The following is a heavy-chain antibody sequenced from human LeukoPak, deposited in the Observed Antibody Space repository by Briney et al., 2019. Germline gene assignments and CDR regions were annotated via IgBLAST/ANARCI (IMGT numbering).Heavy chain of an antibody. CDR2: ISGSGGTT. Sequence: SGGSLRLSCAASGFTFSSSAMRWVHQAPGKGLEWVSAISGSGGTTYYADSVKGRFTISRDNSKNTLFLQMNSLRAEDTAVYYCAKVWATYYFDYWGQGTLVTVSS. J-gene: IGHJ4*02. CDR3: AKVWATYYFDY. D-gene: IGHD5-12*01. V-gene: IGHV3-23*01. CDR1: GFTFSSSA.